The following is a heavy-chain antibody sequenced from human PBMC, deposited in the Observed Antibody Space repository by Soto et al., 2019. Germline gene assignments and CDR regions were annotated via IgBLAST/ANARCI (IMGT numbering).Heavy chain of an antibody. J-gene: IGHJ4*02. CDR3: AINWRLARLSY. Sequence: ASVKVSCKSSGNTFTSYAMHWVRQAPGQRLEWMGWINAGNGNTKYSQKFQGRVTITRDTSASTAYMELSSLRSEDTAVYYCAINWRLARLSYWGQGTLVTVSS. CDR1: GNTFTSYA. V-gene: IGHV1-3*01. CDR2: INAGNGNT. D-gene: IGHD1-1*01.